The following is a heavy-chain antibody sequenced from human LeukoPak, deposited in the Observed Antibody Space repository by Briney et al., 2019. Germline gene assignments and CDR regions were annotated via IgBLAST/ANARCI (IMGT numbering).Heavy chain of an antibody. CDR1: GGTFSSYA. CDR3: ARDYGSGSLLGY. J-gene: IGHJ4*02. Sequence: SVKVSCKASGGTFSSYAISWVRQAPRQGLEWMGGIIPIFGTANYAQKFQGRVTITADKSTSTAYMELSSLRSEDTAVYYCARDYGSGSLLGYWGQGTLVTVSS. V-gene: IGHV1-69*06. D-gene: IGHD3-10*01. CDR2: IIPIFGTA.